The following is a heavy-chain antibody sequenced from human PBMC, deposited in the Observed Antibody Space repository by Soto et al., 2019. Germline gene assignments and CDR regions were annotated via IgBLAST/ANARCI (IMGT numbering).Heavy chain of an antibody. D-gene: IGHD6-13*01. J-gene: IGHJ5*02. CDR1: GGSISSGGYY. CDR2: IYYSGRT. V-gene: IGHV4-31*03. Sequence: TLSLTCTVSGGSISSGGYYWSWIRQHPGKGLEWIGYIYYSGRTYYNPSLKSRVTISVDTSKNQFSLKLSSVTAADTAVYYCARVFSDSTSLFDPWGQGTLVPV. CDR3: ARVFSDSTSLFDP.